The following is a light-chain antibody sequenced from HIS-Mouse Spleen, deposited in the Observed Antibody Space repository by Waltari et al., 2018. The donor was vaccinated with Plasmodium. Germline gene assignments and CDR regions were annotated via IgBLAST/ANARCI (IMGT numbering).Light chain of an antibody. CDR1: RSDVGSYNL. CDR2: EGS. V-gene: IGLV2-23*01. CDR3: CSYAGSSTLV. Sequence: QSALTQPASVSGSPGQSITISCTGTRSDVGSYNLVPWYQQHPSKAPKLMIYEGSKRPSGVSNRFSGSKSGNTASLTISGLQAEDEADYYCCSYAGSSTLVFGGGTKLTVL. J-gene: IGLJ2*01.